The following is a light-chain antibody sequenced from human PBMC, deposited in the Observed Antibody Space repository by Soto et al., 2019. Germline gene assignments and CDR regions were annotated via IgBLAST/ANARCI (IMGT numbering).Light chain of an antibody. J-gene: IGKJ5*01. Sequence: EIVLTQSPDTLSLSPGERATLSCRASQSVTTSLAWYQQKTGQPPRLLISGASRRATGIPDRFSGSGSGTEFTLTISSLQSEDFAVYYCQQYDKWPPVTFGQGTRLEI. CDR3: QQYDKWPPVT. CDR1: QSVTTS. CDR2: GAS. V-gene: IGKV3D-15*01.